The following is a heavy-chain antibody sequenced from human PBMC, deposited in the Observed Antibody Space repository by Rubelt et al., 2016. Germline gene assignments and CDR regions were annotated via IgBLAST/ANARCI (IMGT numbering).Heavy chain of an antibody. Sequence: QVQLVQSGAEVKKPGASVKVSCKASGYTFTSYDINWVRQATGQGLEWMGWMNPNSGNTGYAQKFQGRVTMTRNTSISTADRERSSLRSEDTAVYYCARLSITIFGVVVYYYGMDVWGQGTTVTVSS. CDR1: GYTFTSYD. D-gene: IGHD3-3*01. CDR2: MNPNSGNT. V-gene: IGHV1-8*01. J-gene: IGHJ6*02. CDR3: ARLSITIFGVVVYYYGMDV.